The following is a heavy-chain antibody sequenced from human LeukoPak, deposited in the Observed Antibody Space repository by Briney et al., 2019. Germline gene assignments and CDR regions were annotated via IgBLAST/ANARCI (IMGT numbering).Heavy chain of an antibody. D-gene: IGHD2-2*01. V-gene: IGHV1-46*01. J-gene: IGHJ4*02. CDR1: GYTFTSYY. CDR3: ARDRAPYRREYPSSY. Sequence: ASVKVSCKASGYTFTSYYMHWVRQAPGQGLEWMGKINPSGGSTSYAQKFQGRVTMTRDTSTSTVYMELSSLRSEDTAVYYCARDRAPYRREYPSSYWGQGTLVTVSS. CDR2: INPSGGST.